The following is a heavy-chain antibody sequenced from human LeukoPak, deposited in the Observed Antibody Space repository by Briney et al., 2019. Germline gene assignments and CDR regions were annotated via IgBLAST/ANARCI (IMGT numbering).Heavy chain of an antibody. CDR1: GFTFSNYA. Sequence: TGGSLRLSCAASGFTFSNYAMSWVRQASGKGLEWVSTISGSGGSTYYADSVKGRFTISRDNSKNTLYLQMNSLRAEDTAVYYCAKVRPYDFWSGYNGGVDYWGQGTLVTVSS. D-gene: IGHD3-3*01. CDR2: ISGSGGST. CDR3: AKVRPYDFWSGYNGGVDY. J-gene: IGHJ4*02. V-gene: IGHV3-23*01.